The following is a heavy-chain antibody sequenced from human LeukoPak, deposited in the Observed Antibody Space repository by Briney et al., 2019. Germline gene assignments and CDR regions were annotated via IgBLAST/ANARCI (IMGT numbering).Heavy chain of an antibody. Sequence: GASVKVSCKASGGTFSSYAISWVRQAPGQGLEWMGGIIPIFGTANYAQKFQGRVTITADESTSTAYMELSSLRSEDTAVYYCATPYYYDSSGYYYGSLDYWGQGTLVTVSS. V-gene: IGHV1-69*13. CDR2: IIPIFGTA. CDR1: GGTFSSYA. D-gene: IGHD3-22*01. CDR3: ATPYYYDSSGYYYGSLDY. J-gene: IGHJ4*02.